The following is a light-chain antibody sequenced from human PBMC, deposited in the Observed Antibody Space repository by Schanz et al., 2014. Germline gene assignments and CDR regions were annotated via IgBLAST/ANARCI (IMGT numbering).Light chain of an antibody. V-gene: IGLV2-8*01. CDR3: SSYAGSNNLV. J-gene: IGLJ2*01. CDR1: SSDVGSYNL. CDR2: EVS. Sequence: QSVLTQPPSASGSPGQSVTISCTGTSSDVGSYNLVSWYQQHPGKAPKLMIYEVSQRPSGVPDRFSGSKSGNTASLTVSGLQAEDEADYYCSSYAGSNNLVFGGGTKLTVL.